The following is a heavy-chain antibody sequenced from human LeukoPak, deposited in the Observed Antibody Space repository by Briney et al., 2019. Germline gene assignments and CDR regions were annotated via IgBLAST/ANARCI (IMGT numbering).Heavy chain of an antibody. Sequence: ASVKVSCKASGYTFTSYDINWVRQATGQGLEWMGWMNPNSGNTGYAQKFQGRVTMTRNTSISTAYMELSSLGSEDTAVYYCARLYYYDSSGYSYYYYYGMDVWGQGTTVTVSS. D-gene: IGHD3-22*01. CDR2: MNPNSGNT. V-gene: IGHV1-8*01. CDR1: GYTFTSYD. J-gene: IGHJ6*02. CDR3: ARLYYYDSSGYSYYYYYGMDV.